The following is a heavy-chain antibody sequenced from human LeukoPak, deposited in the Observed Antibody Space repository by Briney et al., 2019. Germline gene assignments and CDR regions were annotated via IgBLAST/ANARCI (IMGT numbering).Heavy chain of an antibody. CDR3: ARVPEYMDLLILYSTTPDY. CDR2: ITSDSSI. V-gene: IGHV3-21*01. D-gene: IGHD3-9*01. J-gene: IGHJ4*02. CDR1: GFTFSSYT. Sequence: PGGSLRLSCAASGFTFSSYTMTWVRQAPGKGLEWVSSITSDSSIHYADSVKGRFTISRDNAKNSLYLQMNSLRADDTAVYYCARVPEYMDLLILYSTTPDYWGQGTLATVSS.